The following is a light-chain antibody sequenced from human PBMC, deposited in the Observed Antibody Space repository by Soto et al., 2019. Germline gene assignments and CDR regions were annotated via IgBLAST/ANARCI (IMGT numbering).Light chain of an antibody. V-gene: IGLV1-47*01. J-gene: IGLJ2*01. CDR1: SSNLGSYF. CDR2: RNN. CDR3: ATWDDSLSGVV. Sequence: QSVLTQPPSASGTPGQRVTISFFGSSSNLGSYFVYWFQQLPGTAPKLLIYRNNQRPSGVPDRFSGSKSGTSASLAISGLRSEDEAEYHCATWDDSLSGVVFGGGTKLTVL.